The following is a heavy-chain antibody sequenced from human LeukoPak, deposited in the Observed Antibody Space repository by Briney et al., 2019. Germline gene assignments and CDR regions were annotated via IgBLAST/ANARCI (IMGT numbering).Heavy chain of an antibody. J-gene: IGHJ1*01. Sequence: GGSLRLSCAASGFTFSSYSMNWVRQAPGKGLEWVSSISSSSSYIYYADSVKGRFTISRDNAKNSLYLQMNSLRAEDTAVYYCARDPPLAAAGPPFQHWGQGTLVTVSS. V-gene: IGHV3-21*01. CDR2: ISSSSSYI. D-gene: IGHD6-13*01. CDR1: GFTFSSYS. CDR3: ARDPPLAAAGPPFQH.